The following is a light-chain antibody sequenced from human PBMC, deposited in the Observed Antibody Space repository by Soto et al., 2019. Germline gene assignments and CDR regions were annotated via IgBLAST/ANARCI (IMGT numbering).Light chain of an antibody. CDR3: QSYDSSLSGLV. J-gene: IGLJ2*01. CDR2: GNS. V-gene: IGLV1-40*01. CDR1: SSNIGKNFV. Sequence: QSVLTQPPSVSAAPGQQVTISCSGSSSNIGKNFVSWYQQVPGTAPKLLIYGNSNRPSGVPDRFSGSKSGTSASLAITGLQAEDEADYYCQSYDSSLSGLVFGGGTKLTVL.